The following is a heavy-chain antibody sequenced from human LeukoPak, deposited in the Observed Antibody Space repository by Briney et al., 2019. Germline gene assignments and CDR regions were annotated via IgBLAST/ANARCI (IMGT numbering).Heavy chain of an antibody. Sequence: SETLSLTCTVSGGSISSYYWSWIRQPPGKGLEWIGYIYYSGSTNYNPSLKSRVTISVDTSKNQFSLKLSSVTAADTAVYYCASGGGSYFRSDAFDIWGQGTMVTVPS. CDR3: ASGGGSYFRSDAFDI. J-gene: IGHJ3*02. CDR1: GGSISSYY. CDR2: IYYSGST. V-gene: IGHV4-59*01. D-gene: IGHD1-26*01.